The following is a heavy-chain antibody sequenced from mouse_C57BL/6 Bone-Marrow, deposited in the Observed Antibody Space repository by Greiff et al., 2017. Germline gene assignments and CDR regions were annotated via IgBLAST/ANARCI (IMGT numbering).Heavy chain of an antibody. CDR2: IYPGSGNT. CDR3: ARGDRELGRYFDY. Sequence: QVQLQQSGAELVRPGASVKLSCKASGYTFTDYYINWVKQRPGQGLEWIARIYPGSGNTYYNEKFKGKATLTAEKSSSTAYMQLSSLTSEDSAVYFCARGDRELGRYFDYWGQGTTLTVSS. V-gene: IGHV1-76*01. D-gene: IGHD4-1*01. J-gene: IGHJ2*01. CDR1: GYTFTDYY.